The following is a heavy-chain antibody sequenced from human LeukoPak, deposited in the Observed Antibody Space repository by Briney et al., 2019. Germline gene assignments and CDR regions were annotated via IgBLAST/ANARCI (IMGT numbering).Heavy chain of an antibody. J-gene: IGHJ6*02. V-gene: IGHV1-18*01. D-gene: IGHD2-15*01. Sequence: GASVKVSCKASGYTFTSYGISWVRQAPGQGLEWMGWISAYNGNTNYAQKLQGRVTMTTDTSTSTAYMELRSLRSDDTVVYYCARECSGGSCYPGYYGMDVWGQGTTVTVSS. CDR1: GYTFTSYG. CDR3: ARECSGGSCYPGYYGMDV. CDR2: ISAYNGNT.